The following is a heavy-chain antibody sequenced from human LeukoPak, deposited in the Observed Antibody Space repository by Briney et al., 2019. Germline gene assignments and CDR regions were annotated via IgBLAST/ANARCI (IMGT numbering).Heavy chain of an antibody. CDR2: INPNSGGT. CDR1: GYTFTGYY. V-gene: IGHV1-2*02. J-gene: IGHJ4*02. CDR3: ARDSLYDYYGSGSYRP. Sequence: ASVKVSCKASGYTFTGYYMHWVRQVPGQGLEWMGWINPNSGGTNYAQKFQGRVTMTRDTSISTAYMELSRLRSDDTAVYYCARDSLYDYYGSGSYRPWGQGTLVTVSS. D-gene: IGHD3-10*01.